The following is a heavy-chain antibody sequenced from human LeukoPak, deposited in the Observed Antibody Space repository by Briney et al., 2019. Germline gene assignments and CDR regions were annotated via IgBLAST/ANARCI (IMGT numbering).Heavy chain of an antibody. CDR2: IKQDESEK. D-gene: IGHD3-22*01. V-gene: IGHV3-7*01. J-gene: IGHJ6*03. CDR3: ARVGYYDSSGYYFLHYYYYMDV. CDR1: GFTFSSYW. Sequence: PGGSLRLSCAASGFTFSSYWMSWVRQAPGKGLEWVANIKQDESEKYYVDSVKGRFTISRDNAKNSLYLQMNSLRAEDTAVYYCARVGYYDSSGYYFLHYYYYMDVWGKGTTVTVSS.